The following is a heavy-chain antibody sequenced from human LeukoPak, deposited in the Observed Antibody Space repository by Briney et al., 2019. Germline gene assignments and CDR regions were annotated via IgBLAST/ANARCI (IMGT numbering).Heavy chain of an antibody. CDR1: GASINSISYY. Sequence: PSETLSLTCTVSGASINSISYYWGWIRQPPGKGLEWIGSIFYSGSTYYNPSLKSRVSISVDTSKDQFSLKLTSVTAADTALYYCARQQYPIWFGVDYWGQGILVTVSS. CDR3: ARQQYPIWFGVDY. J-gene: IGHJ4*02. CDR2: IFYSGST. V-gene: IGHV4-39*01. D-gene: IGHD3-10*01.